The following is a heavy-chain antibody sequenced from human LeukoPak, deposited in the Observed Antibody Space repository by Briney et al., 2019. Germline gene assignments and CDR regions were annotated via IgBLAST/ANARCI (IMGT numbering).Heavy chain of an antibody. CDR3: ARDGGMIAAAGEFDY. CDR1: GGSISSSNW. D-gene: IGHD6-25*01. Sequence: KSSETLSLTCAVSGGSISSSNWWSWVRQPPGKGLEWIGEIYHSGSTNYNPSLKSRVTISVDKSKNQFSLKLSSVTAADTAVYYCARDGGMIAAAGEFDYWGQGTLVTVST. V-gene: IGHV4-4*02. J-gene: IGHJ4*02. CDR2: IYHSGST.